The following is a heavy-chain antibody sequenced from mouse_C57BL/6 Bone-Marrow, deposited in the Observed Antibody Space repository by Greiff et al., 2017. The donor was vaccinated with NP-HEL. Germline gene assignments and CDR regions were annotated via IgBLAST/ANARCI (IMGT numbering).Heavy chain of an antibody. CDR1: GFTFSDYG. J-gene: IGHJ4*01. V-gene: IGHV5-17*01. CDR2: ISSGSSTI. CDR3: ARYVSMDY. Sequence: EVMLVESGGGLVKPGGSLKLSCAASGFTFSDYGMHWVRQAPEKGLEWVAYISSGSSTIYYVDTVKGRFTISRDNAKNTLFLQITRLRSEDTAMYYCARYVSMDYWGQGTSVTVSS.